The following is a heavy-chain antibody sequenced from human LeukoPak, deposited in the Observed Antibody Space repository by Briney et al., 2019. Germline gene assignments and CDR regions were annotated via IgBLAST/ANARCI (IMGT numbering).Heavy chain of an antibody. CDR1: GDSINSSSFY. D-gene: IGHD3-10*01. CDR2: IHYSGST. CDR3: ARGRRYTMVRGVGRGKNWFDP. Sequence: SETLSLTCSVSGDSINSSSFYWAWIRQSPGKGLEWIGSIHYSGSTYYNPPLKSRVTISVDTSKNQFSLKVTSVTAADTAVYYCARGRRYTMVRGVGRGKNWFDPWGQGTLVTVSS. V-gene: IGHV4-39*07. J-gene: IGHJ5*02.